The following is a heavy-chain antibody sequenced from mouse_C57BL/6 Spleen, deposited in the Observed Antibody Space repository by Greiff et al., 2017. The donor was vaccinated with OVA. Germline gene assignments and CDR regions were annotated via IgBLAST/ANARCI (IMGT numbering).Heavy chain of an antibody. CDR1: GYTFTDHT. J-gene: IGHJ2*01. Sequence: VKVVESDAELVKPGASVKISCKVSGYTFTDHTIHWMKQRPEQGLEWIGYIYPRDGSTKYNEKFKGKATLTADKSSSTAYMQLNSLTSEDSAVYFCAILRLYYFDYWGQGTTLTVSS. CDR3: AILRLYYFDY. CDR2: IYPRDGST. V-gene: IGHV1-78*01. D-gene: IGHD1-2*01.